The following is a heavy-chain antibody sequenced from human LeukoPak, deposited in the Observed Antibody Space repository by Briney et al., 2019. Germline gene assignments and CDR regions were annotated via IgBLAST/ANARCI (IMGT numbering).Heavy chain of an antibody. CDR2: IKQDGSEK. J-gene: IGHJ3*02. CDR1: GFTFSSYW. CDR3: ARDRLQKGRIGYDRSGPATDDAFDI. V-gene: IGHV3-7*01. D-gene: IGHD3-22*01. Sequence: PGGSLRLSCAASGFTFSSYWMSWVRQAPGKGLEWVANIKQDGSEKYYVDSVKGRFTISRDNAKNSLYLQMNSLRAEDTAVYYCARDRLQKGRIGYDRSGPATDDAFDIWGQGTMVTVSS.